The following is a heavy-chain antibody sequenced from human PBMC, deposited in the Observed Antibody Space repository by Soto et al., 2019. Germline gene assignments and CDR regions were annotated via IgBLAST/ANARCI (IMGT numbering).Heavy chain of an antibody. CDR2: IIPIFGTA. CDR1: GGTFSSYA. D-gene: IGHD3-9*01. V-gene: IGHV1-69*01. CDR3: ARDILTGYYWGDYYYYGMDV. Sequence: QVQLVQSGAEVKKPGSSVKVSCKASGGTFSSYAISWVRQAPGQGLEWMGGIIPIFGTANYAQKFQGSVTITADESTSTAYMELSSLRAEDTAVYYCARDILTGYYWGDYYYYGMDVWGQGTTVTVSS. J-gene: IGHJ6*02.